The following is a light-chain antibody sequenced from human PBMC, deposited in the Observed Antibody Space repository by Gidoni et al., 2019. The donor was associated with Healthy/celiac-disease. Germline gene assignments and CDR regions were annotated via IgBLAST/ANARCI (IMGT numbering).Light chain of an antibody. Sequence: IQMTQSPSSLSASVGDRVTLTCRASQSISSYLNWYQQNPGKAPKLLIYAASSLQSGVPSRFSGSGSGTDFTLTISSRQPEDFATYYCQQSYSTPQYTFGQGTKLEIK. CDR2: AAS. J-gene: IGKJ2*01. V-gene: IGKV1-39*01. CDR1: QSISSY. CDR3: QQSYSTPQYT.